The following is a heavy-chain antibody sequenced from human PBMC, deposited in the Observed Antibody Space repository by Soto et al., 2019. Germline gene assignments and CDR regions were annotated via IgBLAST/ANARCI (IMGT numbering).Heavy chain of an antibody. D-gene: IGHD3-22*01. CDR1: GFTFSSYF. CDR2: ISGSGGTT. Sequence: EVQLLESGGGLVQPGGSLRLSCAASGFTFSSYFMIWVRQAPGKGLEWVSAISGSGGTTYYADSVKGRFTISRDNSKNTLYLQMNSLRAEGTAVYYCAKGGVGYYDSTGYYLYYYYGMDVWGQGTTVTVSS. CDR3: AKGGVGYYDSTGYYLYYYYGMDV. V-gene: IGHV3-23*01. J-gene: IGHJ6*02.